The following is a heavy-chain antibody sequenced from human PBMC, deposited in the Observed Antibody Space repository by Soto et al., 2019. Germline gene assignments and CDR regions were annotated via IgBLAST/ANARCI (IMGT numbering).Heavy chain of an antibody. J-gene: IGHJ4*02. V-gene: IGHV3-23*01. D-gene: IGHD3-10*01. CDR2: ISGSGGST. Sequence: EVQLLESGGGLVQPGGSLRLSCAASGFTFSSYAMSWVRQAPGKGLEWVSAISGSGGSTYYADSVKGRFTISRDNSKNTLYLHMNSLRAEDTAVYYCAKDPGLLWFGELLHHFDYWGQGTLVTVSS. CDR3: AKDPGLLWFGELLHHFDY. CDR1: GFTFSSYA.